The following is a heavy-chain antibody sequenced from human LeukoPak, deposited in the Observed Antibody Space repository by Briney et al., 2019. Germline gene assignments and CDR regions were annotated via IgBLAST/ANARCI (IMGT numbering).Heavy chain of an antibody. V-gene: IGHV3-15*01. Sequence: GGSLRLSCAASGFPFSNAWMSWVRQAPGKGLEWVGRIKSKTDGRTTHYAAPVKGRFTISRDDSKNTLYLQMNSLKTEDTAVYYCSTDDTYYYDTSGYYALGDAFDIWGQGTMVTVSS. J-gene: IGHJ3*02. CDR3: STDDTYYYDTSGYYALGDAFDI. CDR2: IKSKTDGRTT. D-gene: IGHD3-22*01. CDR1: GFPFSNAW.